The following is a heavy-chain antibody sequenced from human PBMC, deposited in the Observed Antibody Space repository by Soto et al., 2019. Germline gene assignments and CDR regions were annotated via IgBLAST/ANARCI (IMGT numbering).Heavy chain of an antibody. V-gene: IGHV3-30*03. CDR1: GFTFSSYG. CDR2: ISYDGSKK. CDR3: ARDPTMIRGLIPLPCCGVDV. J-gene: IGHJ6*02. Sequence: VNLVESGGGVVQPGRSLRLSCAASGFTFSSYGMHWVRQAPGKGLEWVALISYDGSKKDYGDSVKGRCTISRDNSKNTLYLQVSIQRNEDKAVYYGARDPTMIRGLIPLPCCGVDVCGQGTEVSVSS. D-gene: IGHD3-10*01.